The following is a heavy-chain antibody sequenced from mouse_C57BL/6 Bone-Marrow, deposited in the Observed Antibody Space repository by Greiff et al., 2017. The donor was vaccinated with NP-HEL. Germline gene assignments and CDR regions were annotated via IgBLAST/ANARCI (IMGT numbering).Heavy chain of an antibody. Sequence: EVKLMESGAELVRPGASVKLSCTASGFNIKDDYMHWVKQRPEQGLEWIGWIDPENGDTEYASKFQGKATITADTSSNTAYLQLSSLTSEDTAVYYCTYMKGYWGQGTTLTVSS. CDR3: TYMKGY. CDR2: IDPENGDT. CDR1: GFNIKDDY. D-gene: IGHD1-3*01. J-gene: IGHJ2*01. V-gene: IGHV14-4*01.